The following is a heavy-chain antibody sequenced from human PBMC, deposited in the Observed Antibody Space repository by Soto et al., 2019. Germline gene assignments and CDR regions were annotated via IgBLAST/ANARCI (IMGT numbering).Heavy chain of an antibody. CDR2: IIPVFGRP. J-gene: IGHJ1*01. D-gene: IGHD5-12*01. CDR3: AREGSGYNF. CDR1: GGTFSSFG. V-gene: IGHV1-69*13. Sequence: ASVKVSCKASGGTFSSFGISWVRQAPGQGLEWMGGIIPVFGRPNYAQRFRGRLTITADESRNTGYMELIDLRSEDTAVYYCAREGSGYNFWGQGTQVTVSS.